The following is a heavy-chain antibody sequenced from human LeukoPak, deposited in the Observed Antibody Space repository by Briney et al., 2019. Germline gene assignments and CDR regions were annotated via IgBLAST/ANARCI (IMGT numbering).Heavy chain of an antibody. CDR3: ARVGYCSGGSCYPDYYYFYGMDV. J-gene: IGHJ6*02. CDR2: ISYDGSNK. Sequence: GGSLRLSCAASGFTFSSYGMHWVRQAPGKGLEWVAVISYDGSNKYYADSVKGRFTISRDNSRTTLYLQMNSLRAEDTAVYYCARVGYCSGGSCYPDYYYFYGMDVWGQGTTVTVSS. V-gene: IGHV3-30*03. D-gene: IGHD2-15*01. CDR1: GFTFSSYG.